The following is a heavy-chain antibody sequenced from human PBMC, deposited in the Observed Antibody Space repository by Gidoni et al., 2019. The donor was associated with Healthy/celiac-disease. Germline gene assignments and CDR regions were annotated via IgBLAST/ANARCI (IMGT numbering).Heavy chain of an antibody. CDR3: ARAGDRPFDY. CDR1: GGSISSYY. Sequence: QVQLQESGPGLVKPSETLSLTCTVSGGSISSYYWSWIRQPPGKGLEWIGYIYYIGSTNYNPSLKSRVTISVDTSKNQFSLKLSSVTAADTAVYYCARAGDRPFDYWGQGTLVTVSS. D-gene: IGHD2-21*01. J-gene: IGHJ4*02. V-gene: IGHV4-59*01. CDR2: IYYIGST.